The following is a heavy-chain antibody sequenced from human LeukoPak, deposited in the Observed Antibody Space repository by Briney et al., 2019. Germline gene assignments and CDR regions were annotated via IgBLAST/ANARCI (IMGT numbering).Heavy chain of an antibody. CDR2: TPYDGSNK. D-gene: IGHD2-2*01. V-gene: IGHV3-30*02. Sequence: GGSLRLSSAASDFSFITYAMSWVRQAPGKGLEWVAFTPYDGSNKYYADSVKGRFTISRDNSKNTLYLQMNSLTAEDTAVYHCAKHLRYCSSTSCYAYFDYWGQGTLVTVSS. J-gene: IGHJ4*02. CDR3: AKHLRYCSSTSCYAYFDY. CDR1: DFSFITYA.